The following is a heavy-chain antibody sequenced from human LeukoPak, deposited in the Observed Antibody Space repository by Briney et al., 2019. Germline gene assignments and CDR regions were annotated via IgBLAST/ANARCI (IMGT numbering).Heavy chain of an antibody. CDR2: ISAYNGNI. CDR1: GYTFLNYG. D-gene: IGHD3-9*01. Sequence: GASVKVSCRASGYTFLNYGLTWVRQAPGQGLEWMGWISAYNGNINYAQRLQGRITLTTDTSTSTAYMELRSLRSDDTAVYYCARANDGILTGYLNDYWGQGTLVTVSS. J-gene: IGHJ4*02. CDR3: ARANDGILTGYLNDY. V-gene: IGHV1-18*01.